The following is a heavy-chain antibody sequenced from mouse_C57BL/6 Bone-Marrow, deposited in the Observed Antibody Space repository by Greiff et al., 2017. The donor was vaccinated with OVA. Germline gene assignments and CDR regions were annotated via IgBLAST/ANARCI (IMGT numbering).Heavy chain of an antibody. D-gene: IGHD1-1*01. CDR1: GYTFTDYY. V-gene: IGHV1-76*01. J-gene: IGHJ1*03. CDR3: AREGLLSYWYFDV. CDR2: IYPGSGNT. Sequence: QVQLQQSGAELVRPGASVKLSCKASGYTFTDYYINWVKQRPGQGLEWIARIYPGSGNTYYNEKFKGKATLTAEKSSSTAYMQLSSLTSEDSAVYFCAREGLLSYWYFDVWGTGTTVTVSS.